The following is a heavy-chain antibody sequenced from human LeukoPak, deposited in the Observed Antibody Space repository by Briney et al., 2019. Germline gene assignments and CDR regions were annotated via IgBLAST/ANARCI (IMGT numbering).Heavy chain of an antibody. J-gene: IGHJ4*02. CDR3: ARDEGIYDSSGYYPV. D-gene: IGHD3-22*01. CDR2: INGGGGTT. V-gene: IGHV3-23*01. CDR1: GFTFSSYA. Sequence: GGSLRLSCVASGFTFSSYAMSWVRQAPGKGLEWVSGINGGGGTTYYADSVKGRFTISRDNSKNTFYLQMNSLRVEDAALYYCARDEGIYDSSGYYPVWGQGTLVTVSS.